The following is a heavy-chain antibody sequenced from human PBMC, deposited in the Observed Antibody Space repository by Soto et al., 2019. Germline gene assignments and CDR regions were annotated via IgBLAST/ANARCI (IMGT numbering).Heavy chain of an antibody. CDR3: ARQWYSSFWAPFDF. V-gene: IGHV4-31*03. D-gene: IGHD6-19*01. CDR2: IYYSGST. CDR1: GGSISSGGYY. Sequence: SETLSLTCTVSGGSISSGGYYWSWIRQHPGKGLEWIGYIYYSGSTYYNPTLKSRVTIFEASSKNQFSVSLSSVTAADTAVYYCARQWYSSFWAPFDFWGQGTLVTVS. J-gene: IGHJ4*02.